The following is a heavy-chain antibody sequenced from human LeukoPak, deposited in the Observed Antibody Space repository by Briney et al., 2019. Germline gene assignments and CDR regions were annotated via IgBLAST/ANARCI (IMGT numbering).Heavy chain of an antibody. D-gene: IGHD3-22*01. J-gene: IGHJ1*01. CDR3: ARARGYSESGGYPVFDL. V-gene: IGHV3-48*03. Sequence: GGSLRLSCEASGFSFSTSRMNWVRQAPGKGLEWVAYINPAGTPIHYADSVGGRFTISRDNAKNSLFLQMDGLRAEDTAVYYCARARGYSESGGYPVFDLWGQGALVTVSS. CDR1: GFSFSTSR. CDR2: INPAGTPI.